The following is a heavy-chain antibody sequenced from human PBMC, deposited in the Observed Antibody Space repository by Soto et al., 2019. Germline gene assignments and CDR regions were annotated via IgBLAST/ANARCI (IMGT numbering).Heavy chain of an antibody. CDR1: GFTFSSYA. D-gene: IGHD2-21*01. CDR2: IGPRSINK. J-gene: IGHJ4*02. CDR3: AKDSPYLSAGFDY. Sequence: GGSLRLSCAASGFTFSSYAMSWVRQAPGKGLEWVSVIGPRSINKYYADSVKGRFTISRDNPKNMLYLQVNNLRAEDTALYFCAKDSPYLSAGFDYWGQGALVTVSS. V-gene: IGHV3-23*01.